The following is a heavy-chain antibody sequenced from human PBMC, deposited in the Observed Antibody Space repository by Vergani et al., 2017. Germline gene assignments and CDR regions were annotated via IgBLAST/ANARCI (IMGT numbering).Heavy chain of an antibody. J-gene: IGHJ4*02. CDR3: TTGWLLLSG. CDR2: IKSKTDGETT. Sequence: EVQLVESGGGLVKPGGSLRLSCAASGFTFSNAWMSGVRQAPGKGLEWVGRIKSKTDGETTDYAAPVKGRFTISRDDSKNTLYLQMNSLKTEDTAVYYCTTGWLLLSGWGQGTLVTVAS. V-gene: IGHV3-15*01. D-gene: IGHD3-22*01. CDR1: GFTFSNAW.